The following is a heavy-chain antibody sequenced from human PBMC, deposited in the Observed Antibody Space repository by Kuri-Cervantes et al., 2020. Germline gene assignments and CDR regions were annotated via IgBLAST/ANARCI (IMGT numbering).Heavy chain of an antibody. CDR3: ARMRTMVRLRREHYYYGMDV. D-gene: IGHD3-10*01. CDR1: GGTFSNYA. V-gene: IGHV1-69*13. Sequence: SVKVSCKASGGTFSNYAISWVRQAPGQGLEWMGGIIPIFNTTNYAQKFQGRVTITADESTSTAYMELSSLRSEDTAVYYCARMRTMVRLRREHYYYGMDVWGQGTTVTVSS. CDR2: IIPIFNTT. J-gene: IGHJ6*02.